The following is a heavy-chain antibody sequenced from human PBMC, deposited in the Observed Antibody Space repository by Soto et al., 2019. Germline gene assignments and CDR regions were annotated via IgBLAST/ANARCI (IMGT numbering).Heavy chain of an antibody. Sequence: QLQLVESGGGVVQPGTSLRLSCAASGFRFKSFVMHWVRQAPGKGLEWVAFTSYDGSNKDYGDSVKGRFTVSRDNSQNTLLLQMDFLRPDDTALYYCARWGTTGGFDLWGQGTLVSVSS. CDR3: ARWGTTGGFDL. CDR2: TSYDGSNK. J-gene: IGHJ4*02. CDR1: GFRFKSFV. D-gene: IGHD3-16*01. V-gene: IGHV3-30*19.